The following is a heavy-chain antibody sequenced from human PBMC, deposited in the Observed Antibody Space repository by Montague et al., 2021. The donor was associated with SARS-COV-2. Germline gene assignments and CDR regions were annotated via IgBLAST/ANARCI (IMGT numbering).Heavy chain of an antibody. D-gene: IGHD3-9*01. CDR2: LLLEKKN. Sequence: SETLSLTCTVSGVVELRRRSDEHTSELQSPLKFVCRLLLEKKNNYNPSLKSRTTISVDTSKNQVSLKMTSVNAADTAMYYCARDKPVRGQMRHFDLFLSGPFDVWVQGTLVPVSS. V-gene: IGHV4-4*07. CDR1: GVVELRRR. J-gene: IGHJ3*01. CDR3: ARDKPVRGQMRHFDLFLSGPFDV.